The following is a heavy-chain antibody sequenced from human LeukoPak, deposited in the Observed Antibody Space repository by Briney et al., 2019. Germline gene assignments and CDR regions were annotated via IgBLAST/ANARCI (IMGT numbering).Heavy chain of an antibody. V-gene: IGHV3-20*04. J-gene: IGHJ6*03. CDR2: INWNGRIT. D-gene: IGHD5-18*01. CDR1: GFTFDDYA. Sequence: RPGESLRLSCAASGFTFDDYAMNWVRQVPGRGLEWVSGINWNGRITEYADSVKDRFTISRQNTKNSLCLYMNNLGGEDTALYFCARGSVQLWLRDTYYYMDVWGKGTTVTVSS. CDR3: ARGSVQLWLRDTYYYMDV.